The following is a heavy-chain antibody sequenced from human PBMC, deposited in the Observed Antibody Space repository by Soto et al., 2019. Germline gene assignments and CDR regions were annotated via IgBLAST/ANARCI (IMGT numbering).Heavy chain of an antibody. Sequence: EGQVVESGGGLVQPGGSLRLSCAAIGFSLRSDWMAWVRQIPGKGLEFVANIKEDGSVKNYVDSVKGRFSSSRDNDKNSLYLQMNSLRGEDTAVYYCGTDRWGGAFDMWGQGTTVTVSS. CDR1: GFSLRSDW. V-gene: IGHV3-7*01. J-gene: IGHJ3*02. CDR3: GTDRWGGAFDM. D-gene: IGHD3-10*01. CDR2: IKEDGSVK.